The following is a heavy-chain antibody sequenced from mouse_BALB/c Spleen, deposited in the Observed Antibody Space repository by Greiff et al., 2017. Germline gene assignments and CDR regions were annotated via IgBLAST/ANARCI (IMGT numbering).Heavy chain of an antibody. CDR3: ARDSSGRAWFAY. D-gene: IGHD3-2*01. CDR1: GYTFTSYW. Sequence: VQLQQPGAELVKPGASVKLSCKASGYTFTSYWMHWVKQRPGQGLEWIGEINPSNGRTNYNEKFKSKATLTVDKSSSTAYMQLSSLTSEDSAVYYCARDSSGRAWFAYWGQGTLVTVSA. CDR2: INPSNGRT. V-gene: IGHV1S81*02. J-gene: IGHJ3*01.